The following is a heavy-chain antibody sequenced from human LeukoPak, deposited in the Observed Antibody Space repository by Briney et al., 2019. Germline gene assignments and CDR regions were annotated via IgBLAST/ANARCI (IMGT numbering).Heavy chain of an antibody. Sequence: NPSETLSLTCTVSGGSISSYYWSWIRQPPGKGLEWIGYIYYSGSTNYNPSLKSRVTISVDTSKNQFSLKLSPVTAADTAVYYCARWELKAFDYWGQGTLVTVSS. J-gene: IGHJ4*02. CDR1: GGSISSYY. V-gene: IGHV4-59*08. D-gene: IGHD1-26*01. CDR2: IYYSGST. CDR3: ARWELKAFDY.